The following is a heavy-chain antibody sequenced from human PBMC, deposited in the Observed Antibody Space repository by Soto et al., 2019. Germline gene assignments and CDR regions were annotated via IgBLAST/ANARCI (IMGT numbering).Heavy chain of an antibody. V-gene: IGHV1-18*01. CDR2: ISAYNGNT. Sequence: QVQLVQTRAKVKKPGASVKVSCKASGYTFTSYGISWVRQAPGQGLEWMGWISAYNGNTNYAQKLQGRVTMTTDTSTSTAYMELRSLRSNDTAVYYCARDSMVRGVIQTRYYYYYGMDVWGQGTTVTVSS. CDR3: ARDSMVRGVIQTRYYYYYGMDV. CDR1: GYTFTSYG. J-gene: IGHJ6*02. D-gene: IGHD3-10*01.